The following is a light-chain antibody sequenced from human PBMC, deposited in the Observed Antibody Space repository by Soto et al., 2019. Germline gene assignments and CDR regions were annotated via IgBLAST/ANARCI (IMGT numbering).Light chain of an antibody. V-gene: IGKV1-16*01. J-gene: IGKJ5*01. CDR3: QEFRSFPIT. Sequence: DIQMTQSPSSLSSSVGDRFTITCRASQDIGIHFAWSQQKPEKAPKSLIYFASTLQSGVPSRFSASGSGTDFTLTISSLQPEDFATYYCQEFRSFPITFGQGTRLEIK. CDR2: FAS. CDR1: QDIGIH.